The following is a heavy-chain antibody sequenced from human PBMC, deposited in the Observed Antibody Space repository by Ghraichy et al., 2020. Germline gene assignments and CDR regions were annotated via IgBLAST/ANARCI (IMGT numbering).Heavy chain of an antibody. CDR2: INHSGST. V-gene: IGHV4-34*01. Sequence: SETLSLTCAVYGGSFSGYYWSWIRQPPGKGLEWIGEINHSGSTNYNPSLKSRVTISVDTSKNQFSLKLSSVTAADTAVYYCARTYNWNLPGYYYYYGMDVWGQGTTVTVSS. D-gene: IGHD1-20*01. CDR3: ARTYNWNLPGYYYYYGMDV. J-gene: IGHJ6*02. CDR1: GGSFSGYY.